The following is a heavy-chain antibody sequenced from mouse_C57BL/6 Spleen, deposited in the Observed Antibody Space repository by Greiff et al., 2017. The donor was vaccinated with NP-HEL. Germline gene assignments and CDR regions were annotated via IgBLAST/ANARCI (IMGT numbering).Heavy chain of an antibody. D-gene: IGHD1-1*02. Sequence: QVQLQQPGAELVKPGASVKLSCKASGYTFTSYWMHWVKQRPGQGLEWIGMIHPNSGSTNYNEKFKSKATLTVDKSSSTAYMQLSSLTSEDSAVYYCARRVVTGYYFDYWGQGTTLTVSA. V-gene: IGHV1-64*01. J-gene: IGHJ2*01. CDR2: IHPNSGST. CDR3: ARRVVTGYYFDY. CDR1: GYTFTSYW.